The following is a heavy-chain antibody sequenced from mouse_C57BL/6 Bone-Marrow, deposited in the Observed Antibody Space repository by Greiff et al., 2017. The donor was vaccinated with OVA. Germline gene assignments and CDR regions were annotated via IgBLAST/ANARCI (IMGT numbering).Heavy chain of an antibody. D-gene: IGHD1-1*01. CDR3: ARGLLLREFAD. V-gene: IGHV1-69*01. J-gene: IGHJ3*01. CDR2: IDPSDSYT. Sequence: VQLQQSGAELVMPGASVKLSCKASGYTFTSYWMHWVKQRPGQGLEWIGEIDPSDSYTNYNQKFKGKSTLTVDKSSSTAFMQLSSLTSEDSAVYYCARGLLLREFADWGQGTLVTVSA. CDR1: GYTFTSYW.